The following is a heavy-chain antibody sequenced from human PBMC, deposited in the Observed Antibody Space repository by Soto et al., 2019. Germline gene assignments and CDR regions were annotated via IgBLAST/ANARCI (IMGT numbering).Heavy chain of an antibody. D-gene: IGHD4-17*01. J-gene: IGHJ2*01. Sequence: EVQLVESGGCLVQPGGSLRLSCAASGFTVSTYWMHCVLQAPGKGLMWVSRISHDGSTTTYADPVRGRFTISRDTAENTLYLQMNSLRVEDTAVYYRAKDRVPSSDYGRYFDLFGLGTLVTVSS. CDR1: GFTVSTYW. CDR2: ISHDGSTT. CDR3: AKDRVPSSDYGRYFDL. V-gene: IGHV3-74*01.